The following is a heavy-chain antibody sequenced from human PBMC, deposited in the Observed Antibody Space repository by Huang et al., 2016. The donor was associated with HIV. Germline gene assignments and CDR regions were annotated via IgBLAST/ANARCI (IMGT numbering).Heavy chain of an antibody. CDR1: GGTFSSYA. D-gene: IGHD3-22*01. CDR3: ARVESRRYYDSSGYYY. Sequence: QVQLVQSGAEVKKPGSSVKVSCKAFGGTFSSYAISWVRQATGQGLEWMGGIIPIFGTANDAQKFQGRVTITADESTSTAYMELSSLRSEDTAVYYCARVESRRYYDSSGYYYWGQGTLVTVSS. CDR2: IIPIFGTA. V-gene: IGHV1-69*01. J-gene: IGHJ4*02.